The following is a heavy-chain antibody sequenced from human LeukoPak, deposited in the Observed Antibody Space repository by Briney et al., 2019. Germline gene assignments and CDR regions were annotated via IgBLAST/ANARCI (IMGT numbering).Heavy chain of an antibody. CDR1: GYTFSGYY. Sequence: GASVKVSCKASGYTFSGYYMHWVRQAPGQGLEWMGWINPNTGRTNYAQNFQGRVTMTSDTSISTAYMELSSLRSDDTAVYYCARGTYYDSSGYSGVRLFDYWGQGTLLTVSS. CDR3: ARGTYYDSSGYSGVRLFDY. D-gene: IGHD3-22*01. V-gene: IGHV1-2*02. CDR2: INPNTGRT. J-gene: IGHJ4*02.